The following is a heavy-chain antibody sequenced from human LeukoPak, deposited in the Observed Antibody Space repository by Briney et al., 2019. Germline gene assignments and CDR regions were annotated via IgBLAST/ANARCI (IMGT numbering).Heavy chain of an antibody. CDR3: ARLGYCSSTSCRPVLDYYGMDV. V-gene: IGHV3-7*03. J-gene: IGHJ6*04. CDR2: IKKDGSDK. CDR1: GFTFSSYW. Sequence: GGSLRLSCAASGFTFSSYWMSWVRQAPGKGLEWVANIKKDGSDKYYVDSVKGRFTISRDNAKNSLYLQMNSLRAEDTAVYYWARLGYCSSTSCRPVLDYYGMDVWGKGTTVTVSS. D-gene: IGHD2-2*01.